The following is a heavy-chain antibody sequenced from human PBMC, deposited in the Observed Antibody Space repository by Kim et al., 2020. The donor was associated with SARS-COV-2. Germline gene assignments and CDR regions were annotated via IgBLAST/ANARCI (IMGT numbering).Heavy chain of an antibody. CDR3: ANPRQPDY. Sequence: GGSLRLSCVASGFTFSNYGMTWVRQAPGGGLEWVSGITGSGDITAYADSVKGRFTISRDNSKNTLYLQMSSLRAEDTALYYCANPRQPDYWGQGTLVTVSS. J-gene: IGHJ4*02. D-gene: IGHD6-13*01. CDR2: ITGSGDIT. V-gene: IGHV3-23*01. CDR1: GFTFSNYG.